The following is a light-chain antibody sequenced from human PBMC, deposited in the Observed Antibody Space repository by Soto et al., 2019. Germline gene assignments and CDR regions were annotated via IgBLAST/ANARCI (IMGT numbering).Light chain of an antibody. CDR1: SSNIGAGYD. CDR3: QAYDSSLRGRV. J-gene: IGLJ3*02. Sequence: QSVLTQPPSVSGAPGQRVTISCTGSSSNIGAGYDVHWYQQLPGTAPKLLIYGNSNRPSGVPDRFSGSKSCASASLAITGLQADDEAAYYCQAYDSSLRGRVFGGGTKLTV. V-gene: IGLV1-40*01. CDR2: GNS.